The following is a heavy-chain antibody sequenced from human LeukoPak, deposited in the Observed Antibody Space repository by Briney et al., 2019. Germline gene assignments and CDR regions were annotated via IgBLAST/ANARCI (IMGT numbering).Heavy chain of an antibody. CDR3: AKKRHRAGGHCKEDMDV. CDR1: GFTFSSYA. V-gene: IGHV3-30*02. D-gene: IGHD2-2*03. J-gene: IGHJ6*03. Sequence: GGSLRLSCAASGFTFSSYAMSWVRQAPGKGLEWVAFIRYDGSDKYYADSVKGRFTISRDNSNNTLYLQMNSVRGEDTAVYYCAKKRHRAGGHCKEDMDVWGEGITVTVSS. CDR2: IRYDGSDK.